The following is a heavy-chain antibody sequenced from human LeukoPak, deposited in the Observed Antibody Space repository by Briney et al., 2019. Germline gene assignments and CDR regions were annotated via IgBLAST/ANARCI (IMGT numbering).Heavy chain of an antibody. Sequence: SETLSLTCTVSGGFISNYYWSWVRQPPGKGLEWIGYIYYSGSTKYNPSLKSRVTISIDTSKNQFSLKLSSVTAADTAVYYCARDRGIGDYYHYYFDYWGQGTLVTVSS. CDR2: IYYSGST. V-gene: IGHV4-59*01. D-gene: IGHD4-17*01. J-gene: IGHJ4*02. CDR1: GGFISNYY. CDR3: ARDRGIGDYYHYYFDY.